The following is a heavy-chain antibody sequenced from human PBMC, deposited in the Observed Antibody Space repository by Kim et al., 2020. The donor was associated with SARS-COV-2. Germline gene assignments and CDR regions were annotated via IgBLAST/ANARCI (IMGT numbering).Heavy chain of an antibody. CDR1: GYIFTGYY. Sequence: ASVKVSCKASGYIFTGYYMHWVRQAPGQGLEWMGWINPNSGGTNYAQKFQGRVTMTRDTSISTAYMELSRLRLDDTAVYYCARDGGYSGHVGRYYYYYGMHVWGRESTITDSS. J-gene: IGHJ6*02. CDR2: INPNSGGT. V-gene: IGHV1-2*02. D-gene: IGHD5-12*01. CDR3: ARDGGYSGHVGRYYYYYGMHV.